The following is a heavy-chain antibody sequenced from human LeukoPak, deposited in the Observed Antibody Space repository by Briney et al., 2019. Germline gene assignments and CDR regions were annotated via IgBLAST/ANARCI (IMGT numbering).Heavy chain of an antibody. D-gene: IGHD6-13*01. CDR2: IYYSGST. CDR3: ARRAGYSSSWYNYYYYGMDV. J-gene: IGHJ6*02. V-gene: IGHV4-59*08. CDR1: GGSISSYY. Sequence: PSETLSLTCSVSGGSISSYYWSWIRQPPGKGLQWIGHIYYSGSTNYNPSLKSRVTISVDTSKNQFSLKLSSVTAADTAVYYCARRAGYSSSWYNYYYYGMDVWGQGTTVTVSS.